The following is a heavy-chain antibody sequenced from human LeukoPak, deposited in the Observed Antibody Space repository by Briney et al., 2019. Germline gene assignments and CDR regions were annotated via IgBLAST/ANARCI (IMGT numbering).Heavy chain of an antibody. CDR2: ISSSSSYI. CDR3: ALLADYYYYGMDV. CDR1: GFTFSSYS. J-gene: IGHJ6*02. V-gene: IGHV3-21*01. Sequence: PGGSLRLSCAASGFTFSSYSMNWVRQAPGKGLEWVSSISSSSSYIYYADSVKGRFTISRDNAKNSLYLQMNSLRAGDTAVYYCALLADYYYYGMDVWGQGTTVTVSS.